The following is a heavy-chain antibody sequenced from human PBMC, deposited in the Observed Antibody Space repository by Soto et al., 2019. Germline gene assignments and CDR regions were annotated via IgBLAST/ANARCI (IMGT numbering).Heavy chain of an antibody. CDR3: AITYCRDNSCPRDFDF. D-gene: IGHD2-21*01. CDR1: GGTFNTYT. V-gene: IGHV1-69*02. Sequence: QVQVVQSGAEVKKPESSVKVSCKPSGGTFNTYTVNWVRLAPGHGLEWMGRFIPILDMANYAQKFQDRVKITADRSTFPAYMELNSLTSDDTAVYYCAITYCRDNSCPRDFDFWGPGTRVTVSS. CDR2: FIPILDMA. J-gene: IGHJ4*02.